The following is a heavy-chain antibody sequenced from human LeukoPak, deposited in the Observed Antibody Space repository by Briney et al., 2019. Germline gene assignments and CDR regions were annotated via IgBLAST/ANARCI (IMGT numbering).Heavy chain of an antibody. Sequence: GGSLRLSCAASGFTIRSYAMSWVRQAPGKGLEWVSGISGGGSTEYADSVKGRFTISRDNTKNTLILQMNSLRAEDTAVYYCAKDQEKWLLGVFDIWGRGTMVTASS. J-gene: IGHJ3*02. CDR1: GFTIRSYA. CDR3: AKDQEKWLLGVFDI. D-gene: IGHD6-19*01. CDR2: ISGGGST. V-gene: IGHV3-23*01.